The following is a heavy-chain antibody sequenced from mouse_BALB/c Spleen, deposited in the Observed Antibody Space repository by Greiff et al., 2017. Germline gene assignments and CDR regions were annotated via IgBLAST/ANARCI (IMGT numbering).Heavy chain of an antibody. D-gene: IGHD2-1*01. CDR3: ARSPLYGNYDY. V-gene: IGHV5-17*02. J-gene: IGHJ2*01. Sequence: EVKLMESGGGLVQPGGSRKLSCAASGFTFSSFGMHWVRQAPEKGLEWVAYISSGSSTIYYADTVKGRFTISRDNPKNTLFLQMTSLRSEDTAMYYCARSPLYGNYDYWGQGTTLTVSS. CDR1: GFTFSSFG. CDR2: ISSGSSTI.